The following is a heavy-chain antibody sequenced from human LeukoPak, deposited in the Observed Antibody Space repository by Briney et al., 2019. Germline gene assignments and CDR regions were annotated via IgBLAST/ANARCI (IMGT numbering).Heavy chain of an antibody. CDR3: ARETSLHWFDP. J-gene: IGHJ5*02. CDR2: INHSGST. Sequence: SETLSLTCAVSGGSISSSNWWSWIRQPPGKGLEWIGEINHSGSTNYNPSLKSRVTISIDTSKNQFSLKLSSVTAADTAVYYCARETSLHWFDPWGQGTLVTVSS. CDR1: GGSISSSNW. V-gene: IGHV4-4*02.